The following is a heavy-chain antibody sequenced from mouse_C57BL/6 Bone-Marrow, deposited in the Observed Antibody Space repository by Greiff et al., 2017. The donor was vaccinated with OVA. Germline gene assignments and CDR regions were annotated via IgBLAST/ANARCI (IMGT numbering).Heavy chain of an antibody. CDR3: ARDAYSEYWYFDV. J-gene: IGHJ1*03. D-gene: IGHD3-1*01. Sequence: EVQRVESGGGLVQSGRSLRLSCATSGFTFSDFYMEWVRQAPGKGLEWIAASRNKANDYTTEYSASVKGRFIVSRDTSQSILYLQMNALRAEDTAIYYCARDAYSEYWYFDVWGTGTTVTVSS. CDR1: GFTFSDFY. CDR2: SRNKANDYTT. V-gene: IGHV7-1*01.